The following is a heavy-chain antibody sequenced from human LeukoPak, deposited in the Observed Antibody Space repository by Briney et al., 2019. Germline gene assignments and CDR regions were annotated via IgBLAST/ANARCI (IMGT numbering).Heavy chain of an antibody. CDR1: AFTFSSHW. J-gene: IGHJ4*02. D-gene: IGHD1-14*01. Sequence: PGGSLRLAWAAAAFTFSSHWMTWVRQAQGKGMGWVANIKQEGREKYYGDSGKGRFTISRDNAKNSPYLQMNSLIADEPAMYFCARARIDYWGQGTLVTVSS. CDR2: IKQEGREK. CDR3: ARARIDY. V-gene: IGHV3-7*05.